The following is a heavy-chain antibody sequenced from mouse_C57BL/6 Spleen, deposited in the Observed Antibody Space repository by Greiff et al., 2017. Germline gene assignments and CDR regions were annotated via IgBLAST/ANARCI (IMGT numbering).Heavy chain of an antibody. CDR2: LYPGDGDT. J-gene: IGHJ2*01. V-gene: IGHV1-80*01. CDR1: GYAFSSYW. Sequence: QVQLQQSGAELVKPGASVKISCKASGYAFSSYWMTWVKQRPGKGLEWIGQLYPGDGDTTYNGKFKGKATLTADKSSSTADMRLSSLTSEDSAVYFCARSRGFYEYDEYYFDYWGQGTTLTVSS. CDR3: ARSRGFYEYDEYYFDY. D-gene: IGHD2-4*01.